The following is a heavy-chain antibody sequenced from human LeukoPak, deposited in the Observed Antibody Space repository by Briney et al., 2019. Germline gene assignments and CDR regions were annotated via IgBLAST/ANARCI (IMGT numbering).Heavy chain of an antibody. D-gene: IGHD1-26*01. CDR2: IYYSGST. CDR1: GGSIRSSTYY. CDR3: ARVGGYYYYMDV. V-gene: IGHV4-39*07. Sequence: PSETLSLTCTVSGGSIRSSTYYWGWIRQPPGKGLEWIGSIYYSGSTYYNPSLKSRVIISADTSKNQFSLKLSSVTAADTAVYYCARVGGYYYYMDVWGKGTTVTVSS. J-gene: IGHJ6*03.